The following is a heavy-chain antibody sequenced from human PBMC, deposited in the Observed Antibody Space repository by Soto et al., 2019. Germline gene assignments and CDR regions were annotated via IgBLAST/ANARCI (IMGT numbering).Heavy chain of an antibody. CDR1: GFTFTTYA. V-gene: IGHV3-23*01. J-gene: IGHJ4*02. CDR3: ASLSNYYDSRGYHDY. D-gene: IGHD3-22*01. CDR2: ISVRGDNT. Sequence: PGGSLRLSCAASGFTFTTYAMSWVRQAPGKGLEWVSTISVRGDNTYYADSVKGRFAVSRDNSKNTLYLQMNSLRAEDTAMYYCASLSNYYDSRGYHDYWGQGTLVTVSS.